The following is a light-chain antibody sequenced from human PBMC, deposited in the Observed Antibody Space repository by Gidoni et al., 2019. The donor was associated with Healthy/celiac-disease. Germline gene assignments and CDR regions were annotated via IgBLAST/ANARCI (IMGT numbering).Light chain of an antibody. Sequence: DLQMTQSPSTLSASVGDSVTITCRASQTIGGFLAWYQQKPGKAPRLLIYRASGLQSGVPSRFSGSGSGTEFTLTISRLQPDDFATYYCQQYKSYSTFXQXTKVEV. V-gene: IGKV1-5*03. CDR3: QQYKSYST. CDR2: RAS. CDR1: QTIGGF. J-gene: IGKJ1*01.